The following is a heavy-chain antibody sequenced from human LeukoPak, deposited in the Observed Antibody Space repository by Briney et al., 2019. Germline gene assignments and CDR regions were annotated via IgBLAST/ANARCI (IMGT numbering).Heavy chain of an antibody. CDR3: AKDLGDYSSSWPRTPNWFDP. Sequence: PGGSLRLSCAASGFTFSSYGMHWVRQAPGKGLEWVAFIRYDGSNKYYADSVKGRFTISRDNSKNTLYPQMNSLRAEDTAVYYCAKDLGDYSSSWPRTPNWFDPWGQGTLVTVSS. CDR1: GFTFSSYG. J-gene: IGHJ5*02. D-gene: IGHD6-13*01. CDR2: IRYDGSNK. V-gene: IGHV3-30*02.